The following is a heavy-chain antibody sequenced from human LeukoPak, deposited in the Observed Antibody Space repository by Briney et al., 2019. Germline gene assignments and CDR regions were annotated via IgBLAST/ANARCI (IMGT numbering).Heavy chain of an antibody. J-gene: IGHJ6*04. Sequence: SVKVSCKASGDTFDSHALSWVRQAPGQGLEWMGAIIPMYGTSNYAQKFQGRVAIIADKSTSTAYMELNSLTSEDTAVYYCAIAQNNHGYVYFGMDVWGKGTTVTGSS. D-gene: IGHD5-12*01. CDR3: AIAQNNHGYVYFGMDV. V-gene: IGHV1-69*06. CDR2: IIPMYGTS. CDR1: GDTFDSHA.